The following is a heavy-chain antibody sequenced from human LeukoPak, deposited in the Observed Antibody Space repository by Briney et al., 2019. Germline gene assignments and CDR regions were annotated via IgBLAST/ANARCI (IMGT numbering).Heavy chain of an antibody. J-gene: IGHJ6*03. V-gene: IGHV4-4*07. Sequence: SETLSLTCTVSGGSISSYYWSWIRQPAGKGLEWIGPIYTSGSTNYNPSLKSRVTMSVDTSKNQFSLKLSSVTAADTAVYYCARDVGYCSSTSCHYYYYYYMDVWGKGTTVTVSS. CDR3: ARDVGYCSSTSCHYYYYYYMDV. CDR1: GGSISSYY. D-gene: IGHD2-2*01. CDR2: IYTSGST.